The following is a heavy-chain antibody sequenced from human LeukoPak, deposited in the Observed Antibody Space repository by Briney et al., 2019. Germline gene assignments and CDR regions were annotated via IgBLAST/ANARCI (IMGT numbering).Heavy chain of an antibody. J-gene: IGHJ4*02. CDR2: INPSGGSTT. CDR1: GYTLTSYY. CDR3: ARGTLRYFDF. D-gene: IGHD3-9*01. Sequence: GASVKVSCKASGYTLTSYYMQWVRQAPGQGPEWMGVINPSGGSTTSYAQKIQGRVTMTRDTSMSTVTMELSSLRSEDTAVYYCARGTLRYFDFWGQGTLVTVSS. V-gene: IGHV1-46*03.